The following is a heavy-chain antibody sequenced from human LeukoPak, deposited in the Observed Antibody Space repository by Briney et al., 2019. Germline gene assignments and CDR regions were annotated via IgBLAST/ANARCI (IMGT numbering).Heavy chain of an antibody. J-gene: IGHJ2*01. CDR2: INQDGGAK. CDR3: AKVAGSRGWYFDL. Sequence: GGSLRLSCAASGFMFTSYWMSWVRQAPGKGLEWVANINQDGGAKYYVDSVKGRFTISRDNAKNSLFLQMKSLRVDDTALYYCAKVAGSRGWYFDLWGRGTLVTVSS. V-gene: IGHV3-7*03. CDR1: GFMFTSYW.